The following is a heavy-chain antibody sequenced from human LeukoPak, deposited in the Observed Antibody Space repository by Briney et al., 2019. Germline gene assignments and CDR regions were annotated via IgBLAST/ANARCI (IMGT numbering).Heavy chain of an antibody. J-gene: IGHJ5*02. CDR2: IYYSGST. CDR3: ARHERYCSGGSCYVGFDP. Sequence: PSETLSLTCAVYGGSFSGYYWGWIRQPPGKGLEWIGSIYYSGSTYYNPSLKSRVTISVDTSKNQFSLKLSSVTAADTAVYYCARHERYCSGGSCYVGFDPWGQGTLVTVSS. CDR1: GGSFSGYY. V-gene: IGHV4-34*01. D-gene: IGHD2-15*01.